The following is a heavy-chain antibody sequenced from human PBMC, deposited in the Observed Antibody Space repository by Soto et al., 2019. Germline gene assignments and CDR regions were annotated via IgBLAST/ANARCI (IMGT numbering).Heavy chain of an antibody. V-gene: IGHV1-69*12. CDR1: GGTFSTYA. Sequence: QGQLVQSGAEVKKPESSVKVSCKAHGGTFSTYAISGVRQAPGQRLECMGGIIPMFGTAIYAQWFQDRVTITADESTITASIELSRLRSQVVAVYVWASGIGPSLRRISGGYPGWGQRTLVTVCS. J-gene: IGHJ4*01. CDR3: ASGIGPSLRRISGGYPG. CDR2: IIPMFGTA. D-gene: IGHD5-18*01.